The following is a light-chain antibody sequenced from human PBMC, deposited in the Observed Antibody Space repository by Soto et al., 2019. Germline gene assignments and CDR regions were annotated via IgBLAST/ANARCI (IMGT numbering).Light chain of an antibody. CDR2: KAT. CDR1: QSIGSW. V-gene: IGKV1-5*03. J-gene: IGKJ2*01. Sequence: DILMTQSPSTLSASVGDGVTITCRASQSIGSWLAWYQQKPGKAPKLLISKATNLQSGVPSRFSGSGSGTDFSLTISSLQPVDSATYYCQQYNDFQYTFGQGTKLEI. CDR3: QQYNDFQYT.